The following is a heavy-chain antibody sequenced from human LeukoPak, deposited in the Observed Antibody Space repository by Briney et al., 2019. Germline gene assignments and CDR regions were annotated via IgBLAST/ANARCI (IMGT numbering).Heavy chain of an antibody. D-gene: IGHD4-17*01. J-gene: IGHJ4*02. CDR2: ISSNGGST. CDR1: GFTFSSYA. V-gene: IGHV3-64*01. CDR3: ARDSTVSDFDY. Sequence: GGSLRLACAASGFTFSSYAMHWVRQAPGKGLEYVSAISSNGGSTFYSNSVKGRFTISRDNSKDTLYLQMGSLRADDTAVYYCARDSTVSDFDYWGQGTLVTVSS.